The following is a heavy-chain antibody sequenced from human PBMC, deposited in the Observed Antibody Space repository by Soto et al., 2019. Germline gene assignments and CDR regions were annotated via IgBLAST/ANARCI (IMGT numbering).Heavy chain of an antibody. CDR1: GGSIASHNYY. Sequence: LTCNVSGGSIASHNYYGAWIRQPPGKVLEWIGEINHSGTTNYNPSLKSRVTISLDTSKNQFSLKLSSVTAADTAVYYCARGFPVAAAGTHFDYWGQGTLVTVSS. CDR2: INHSGTT. CDR3: ARGFPVAAAGTHFDY. D-gene: IGHD6-13*01. J-gene: IGHJ4*02. V-gene: IGHV4-39*07.